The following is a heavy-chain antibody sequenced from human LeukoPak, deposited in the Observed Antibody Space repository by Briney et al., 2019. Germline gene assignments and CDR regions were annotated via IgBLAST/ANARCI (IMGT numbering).Heavy chain of an antibody. CDR1: GYTFTGYY. CDR2: INPNTGGT. Sequence: ASVKVSCKASGYTFTGYYVHWVRQAPGQGLEWMGWINPNTGGTNHAQKFQGRVTMTRDTSISTAYMELSGLTSDDTAVYYCAREPMVRDFNWFDPWGQGILVTVSS. V-gene: IGHV1-2*02. J-gene: IGHJ5*02. D-gene: IGHD3-10*01. CDR3: AREPMVRDFNWFDP.